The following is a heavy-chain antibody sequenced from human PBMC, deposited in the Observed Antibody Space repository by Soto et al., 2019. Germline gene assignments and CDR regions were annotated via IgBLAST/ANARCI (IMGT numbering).Heavy chain of an antibody. V-gene: IGHV3-23*01. D-gene: IGHD6-13*01. Sequence: EVQLLDSGGGLVQPGGSLRLSCAASGFTFSSYAMSWVRQAPGKGLEWVSVISGSGDSTYYADSVRGRFTISRDNSKNTLYLQMNSLRAEDTDVYYCAKDRDGAAAGPTKFYGMDVWGQGTTVTVSS. CDR2: ISGSGDST. CDR3: AKDRDGAAAGPTKFYGMDV. J-gene: IGHJ6*02. CDR1: GFTFSSYA.